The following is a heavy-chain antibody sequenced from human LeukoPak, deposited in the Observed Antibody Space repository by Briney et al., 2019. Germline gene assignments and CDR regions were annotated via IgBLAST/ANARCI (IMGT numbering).Heavy chain of an antibody. CDR1: GFTFSSYG. D-gene: IGHD3-22*01. Sequence: PGGSLRLSCAASGFTFSSYGMAWVRQAPGKGLEWVSLISSSGQDTYYADSVKGRFTISRDNSRNTLFLQMNSLRAEDTAVYFCAKRIAVSRVYYFCGYGGRGTRVSVS. J-gene: IGHJ4*02. CDR3: AKRIAVSRVYYFCGY. CDR2: ISSSGQDT. V-gene: IGHV3-23*01.